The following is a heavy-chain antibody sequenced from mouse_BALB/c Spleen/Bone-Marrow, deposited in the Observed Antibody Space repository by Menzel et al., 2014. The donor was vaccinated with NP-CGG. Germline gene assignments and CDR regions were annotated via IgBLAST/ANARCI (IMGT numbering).Heavy chain of an antibody. J-gene: IGHJ2*01. CDR2: IYYSGTI. CDR3: ARYLGAYFDY. CDR1: GISITTGNYR. Sequence: EVKLQESGPGLVKPSQTVSLTCTVTGISITTGNYRWSWIRQFPGDKLEWIGYIYYSGTITYNPSLTSRTTITRDTSXNQFFLEMNSLTAEDTATYYCARYLGAYFDYWGQGTTLTVSS. D-gene: IGHD1-1*01. V-gene: IGHV3-5*02.